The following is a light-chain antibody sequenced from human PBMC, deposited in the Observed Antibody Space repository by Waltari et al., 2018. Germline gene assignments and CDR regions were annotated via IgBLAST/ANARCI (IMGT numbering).Light chain of an antibody. CDR1: RSDLGAFKY. V-gene: IGLV2-14*03. CDR3: TSYTTTSSYV. J-gene: IGLJ1*01. CDR2: DVT. Sequence: QSALTQPASVSGSPGQSITISRNGTRSDLGAFKYVSWYQQHPGRAPTLLIYDVTNRPSGVSDRFSGSKSDDTASLTISGLQAADEADYYCTSYTTTSSYVFGTGTKVTVL.